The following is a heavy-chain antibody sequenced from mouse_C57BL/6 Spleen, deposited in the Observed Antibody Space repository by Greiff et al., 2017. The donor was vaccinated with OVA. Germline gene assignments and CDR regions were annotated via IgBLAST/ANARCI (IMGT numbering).Heavy chain of an antibody. CDR1: GFTFSDYY. D-gene: IGHD2-3*01. CDR3: ARQDGYY. Sequence: DVMLVESGGGLVQPGGSLKLSCAASGFTFSDYYMYWVRQTPEKRLEWVAYISNGGGSTYYPDTVKGRFTISRDNAKNTLYLQMSRLKSEDTAMYYCARQDGYYWGQGTLVTVSA. J-gene: IGHJ3*01. CDR2: ISNGGGST. V-gene: IGHV5-12*01.